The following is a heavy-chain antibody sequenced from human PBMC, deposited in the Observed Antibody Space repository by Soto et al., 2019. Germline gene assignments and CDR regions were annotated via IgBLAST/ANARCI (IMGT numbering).Heavy chain of an antibody. CDR2: IKANSDGGTV. CDR3: ATVYCATTSCYAPFDY. J-gene: IGHJ4*02. D-gene: IGHD2-2*01. CDR1: GFTFSNAW. Sequence: GGALRLSCAASGFTFSNAWMSWVRQAPGKGLEWIGRIKANSDGGTVDYASPVKGRFTISRDDSKSMLYLDLNSLKTEDTGVYFCATVYCATTSCYAPFDYWGKGTLVTVSS. V-gene: IGHV3-15*01.